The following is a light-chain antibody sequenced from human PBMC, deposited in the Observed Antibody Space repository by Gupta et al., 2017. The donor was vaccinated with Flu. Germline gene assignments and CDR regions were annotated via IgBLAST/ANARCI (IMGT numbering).Light chain of an antibody. CDR1: QSVSSY. V-gene: IGKV3-11*01. J-gene: IGKJ1*01. CDR3: QQRSNPRT. Sequence: EIVLTPSPATLSLSTGERATRTCSDSQSVSSYLDWYQQKPGQAPRLLIYDASNRATGIPDRFSGSGSGTDFTLTISSLESEDFAVYYCQQRSNPRTFGQGTKVEIK. CDR2: DAS.